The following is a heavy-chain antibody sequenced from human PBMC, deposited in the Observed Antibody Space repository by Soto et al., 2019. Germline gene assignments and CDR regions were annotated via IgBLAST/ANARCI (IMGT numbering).Heavy chain of an antibody. V-gene: IGHV3-33*01. D-gene: IGHD6-6*01. CDR3: ARAPAWYSSSSGLDY. CDR2: IWYDGSNK. J-gene: IGHJ4*02. Sequence: GGSLRLSCAASGFTFSSYGMHWVRQAPGKGLEWVAVIWYDGSNKYYADSVKGRFTISRDNSKNTLYLQMNSLRAEDTAVYYCARAPAWYSSSSGLDYWGQGTLVTVSS. CDR1: GFTFSSYG.